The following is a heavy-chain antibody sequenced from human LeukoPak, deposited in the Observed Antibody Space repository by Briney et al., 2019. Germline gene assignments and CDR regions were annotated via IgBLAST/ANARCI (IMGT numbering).Heavy chain of an antibody. Sequence: PSQTLSLTCTVSGGSISSGDYYWSWIRQPPGKGLEWIGRIYTSGSTNYNPSLKSRVTMSVDTSKNQFSLKLSSVTAADTAVYYCARYSGSYIDYWGQGTLVTVSS. D-gene: IGHD1-26*01. CDR3: ARYSGSYIDY. J-gene: IGHJ4*02. V-gene: IGHV4-61*02. CDR1: GGSISSGDYY. CDR2: IYTSGST.